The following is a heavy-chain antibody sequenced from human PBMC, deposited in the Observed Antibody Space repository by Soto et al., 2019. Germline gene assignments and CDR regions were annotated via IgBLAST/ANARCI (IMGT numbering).Heavy chain of an antibody. CDR2: ISYDGSNK. V-gene: IGHV3-30-3*01. J-gene: IGHJ4*02. CDR3: ARHKRDLRFLEWSYYFDY. D-gene: IGHD3-3*01. Sequence: ESGGGVVQLGRSLRLSCAASGFTFSSYAIHWVRQAPGKGLEWVALISYDGSNKYYADSVKGRFTISRDNSKNTLYLQMNSLRAEDTAVYYCARHKRDLRFLEWSYYFDYWGQGTLVTVSS. CDR1: GFTFSSYA.